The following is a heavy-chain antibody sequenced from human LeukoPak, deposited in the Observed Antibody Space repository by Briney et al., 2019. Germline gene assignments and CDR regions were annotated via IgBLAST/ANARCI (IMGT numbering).Heavy chain of an antibody. Sequence: PGRSLRLSCAASGFIVSTNYMTWVRQAPGKGLEWLSVLYSGGDTYYADSVKGRFTISRDNSKNTLYLQLNSLRAEDTAVYYCARRSGEGYFDCWGQGTLVTVSS. D-gene: IGHD1-26*01. CDR2: LYSGGDT. CDR3: ARRSGEGYFDC. CDR1: GFIVSTNY. V-gene: IGHV3-66*01. J-gene: IGHJ4*02.